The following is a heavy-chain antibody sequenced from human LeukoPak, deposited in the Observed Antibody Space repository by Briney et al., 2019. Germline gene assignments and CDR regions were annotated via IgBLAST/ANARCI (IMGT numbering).Heavy chain of an antibody. J-gene: IGHJ4*02. V-gene: IGHV1-18*04. Sequence: ASVKVSCKASGYTFTGYYMHWVRQAPGQGLEWMGWISAYNGNTNYAQKLQGRVTMTTDTSTSTAYMELRSLRSDDTAVYYCARGVRGYSYGSIFWGQGTLVTVSS. CDR2: ISAYNGNT. CDR1: GYTFTGYY. CDR3: ARGVRGYSYGSIF. D-gene: IGHD5-18*01.